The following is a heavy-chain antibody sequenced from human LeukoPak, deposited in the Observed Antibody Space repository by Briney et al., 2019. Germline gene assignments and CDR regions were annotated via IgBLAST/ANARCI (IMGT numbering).Heavy chain of an antibody. J-gene: IGHJ4*02. CDR3: AKFGLEREADAYDY. Sequence: PGGSLRLSCAASGFTFSSYAMSWVRQAPGKGLEWVSAISGSGGSTYYADSVKGRFTISRDNSKNTLYLQMNSLRAGDTAVYYCAKFGLEREADAYDYWGQGTLVTVSS. CDR2: ISGSGGST. D-gene: IGHD5-24*01. V-gene: IGHV3-23*01. CDR1: GFTFSSYA.